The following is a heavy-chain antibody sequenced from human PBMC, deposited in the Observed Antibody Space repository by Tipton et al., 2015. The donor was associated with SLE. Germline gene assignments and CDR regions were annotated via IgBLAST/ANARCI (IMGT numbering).Heavy chain of an antibody. V-gene: IGHV5-51*03. CDR2: IYPGDSDT. J-gene: IGHJ3*02. CDR3: ASYYERSGWDRNGFDI. Sequence: QLVQSGAEVKKPGESLKISCKGSGYSFTSYWIGWVRQMPGKGLEWMGIIYPGDSDTRYSPSFQGQVTISADKSIRTAYLQWSSLKASDTAMYYCASYYERSGWDRNGFDIWGQGTMVTVSS. CDR1: GYSFTSYW. D-gene: IGHD3-22*01.